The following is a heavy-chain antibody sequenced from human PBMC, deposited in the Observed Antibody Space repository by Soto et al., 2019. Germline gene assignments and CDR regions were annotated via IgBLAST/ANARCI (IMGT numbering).Heavy chain of an antibody. CDR3: ARDIPPEGLNYYETPAFDY. CDR2: INPNSGGT. CDR1: GYTFTGYY. V-gene: IGHV1-2*02. Sequence: ASVKVSCKASGYTFTGYYMHWVRQAPGQGLEWMGWINPNSGGTNYAQKFQGRVTMTGDTSISAAYMELSRLRSDDTAVYYCARDIPPEGLNYYETPAFDYWGQGTLVTVSS. J-gene: IGHJ4*02. D-gene: IGHD3-22*01.